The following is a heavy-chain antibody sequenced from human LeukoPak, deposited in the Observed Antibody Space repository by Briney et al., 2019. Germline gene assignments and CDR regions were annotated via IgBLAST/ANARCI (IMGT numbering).Heavy chain of an antibody. V-gene: IGHV4-39*07. CDR2: IYYSGST. CDR1: GGSISSSSYY. Sequence: SETLSLTCTVSGGSISSSSYYWGWIRQPPGKGLEWIGSIYYSGSTYYNPSLKSRVTISVDTSKNQFSLKLSSVTAADTAVYYCARAYYDFWSGYWFDPWGQGTLVTVSS. CDR3: ARAYYDFWSGYWFDP. D-gene: IGHD3-3*01. J-gene: IGHJ5*02.